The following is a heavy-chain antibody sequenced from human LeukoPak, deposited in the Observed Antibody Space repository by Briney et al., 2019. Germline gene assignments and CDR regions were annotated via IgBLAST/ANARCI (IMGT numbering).Heavy chain of an antibody. J-gene: IGHJ4*02. D-gene: IGHD3-22*01. Sequence: GMSLRLSCAASGFTFSRYAMHWVRQAPGKGLEWVAIIWNDGSNQNYADSVKGRFTISRDNSKKMVYVQMNSLRVDGTAVYYCARDWYYDSAGYFPYWGLGALVTVSS. CDR3: ARDWYYDSAGYFPY. CDR1: GFTFSRYA. CDR2: IWNDGSNQ. V-gene: IGHV3-33*01.